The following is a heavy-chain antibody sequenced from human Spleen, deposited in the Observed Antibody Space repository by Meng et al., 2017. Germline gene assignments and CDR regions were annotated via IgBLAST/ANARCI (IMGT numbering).Heavy chain of an antibody. J-gene: IGHJ4*02. CDR1: GGSFSDYY. CDR2: INHSGST. V-gene: IGHV4-34*01. Sequence: QLQKGGAGLLKPSETLSLTCVVSGGSFSDYYWSWIRQPPGKGLEWIGEINHSGSTNYNPSLESRATISVDTSQNNLSLKLSSVTAADSAVYYCARGPTTMAHDFDYWGQGTLVTVSS. D-gene: IGHD4-11*01. CDR3: ARGPTTMAHDFDY.